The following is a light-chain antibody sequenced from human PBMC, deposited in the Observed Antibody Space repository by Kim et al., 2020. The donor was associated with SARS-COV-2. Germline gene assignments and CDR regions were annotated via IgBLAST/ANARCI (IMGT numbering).Light chain of an antibody. CDR2: GAS. CDR3: QQYGSSPQT. CDR1: QSVSSSY. Sequence: EIVLTQSPGTLSLSPGERATLSCRASQSVSSSYLAWYQQKPGQAPRLLIYGASSRTTGIPDRFSGSGSGTDFTLTISRLEPEDFAVYYCQQYGSSPQTFGQGTKLDI. V-gene: IGKV3-20*01. J-gene: IGKJ1*01.